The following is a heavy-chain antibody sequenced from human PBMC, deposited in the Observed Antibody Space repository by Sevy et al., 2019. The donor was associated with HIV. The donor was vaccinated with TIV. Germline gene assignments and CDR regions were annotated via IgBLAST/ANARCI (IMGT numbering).Heavy chain of an antibody. V-gene: IGHV3-74*01. CDR3: AREGVLIGGVIVSYGMDV. J-gene: IGHJ6*02. D-gene: IGHD3-16*02. CDR2: INNDGSNT. CDR1: GFTFGNYW. Sequence: GGSLRLSCAASGFTFGNYWMHWVRQAPGKGLVWISRINNDGSNTNYADSVKGRFTTSRDNAKNTLYLQMNSLRAEDTAVYYCAREGVLIGGVIVSYGMDVWGQGTTVTVSS.